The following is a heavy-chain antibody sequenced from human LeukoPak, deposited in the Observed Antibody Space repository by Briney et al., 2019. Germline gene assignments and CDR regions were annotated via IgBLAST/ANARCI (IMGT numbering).Heavy chain of an antibody. CDR2: IYYSGST. CDR1: GGSISSSSYY. J-gene: IGHJ6*02. V-gene: IGHV4-39*06. D-gene: IGHD6-13*01. CDR3: ARVGIAAAGILDYYYYGMDV. Sequence: SETLSLTCTVSGGSISSSSYYWGWTRQPPGKGLEWIGSIYYSGSTYYNPSLKSRVTISVDTSKNQFPLKLSSVTAADTAVYYCARVGIAAAGILDYYYYGMDVWGQGTTVTVSS.